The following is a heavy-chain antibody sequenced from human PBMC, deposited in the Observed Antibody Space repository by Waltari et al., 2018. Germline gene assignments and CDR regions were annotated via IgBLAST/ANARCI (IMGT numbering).Heavy chain of an antibody. V-gene: IGHV3-23*04. CDR2: ISGLGDSA. J-gene: IGHJ4*02. CDR1: GFTFSSYA. CDR3: AKGGSPSCGGDCHFDY. D-gene: IGHD2-21*01. Sequence: EVQLVESGGGLVQPGGSLRLSCAASGFTFSSYAMSWVRQAPGKGLGWVSSISGLGDSAYYADAVKGRFTISRDNSENTLYLQVNSLRAEDTAVYYCAKGGSPSCGGDCHFDYWGQGTLVTVSS.